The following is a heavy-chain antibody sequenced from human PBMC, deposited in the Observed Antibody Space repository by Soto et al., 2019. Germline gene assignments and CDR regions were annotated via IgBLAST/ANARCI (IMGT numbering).Heavy chain of an antibody. CDR1: GFTISSFA. D-gene: IGHD6-13*01. V-gene: IGHV3-23*01. CDR2: ISGSGGST. Sequence: PGGSLRLSCAASGFTISSFAMSWVRQAQGKGLEWVSSISGSGGSTYSAGSVKGRFTISRDNSKNKLYLQMSSLRAEDTAVYYCARGFSAGKGSPPDXWGQGSLVTV. J-gene: IGHJ4*02. CDR3: ARGFSAGKGSPPDX.